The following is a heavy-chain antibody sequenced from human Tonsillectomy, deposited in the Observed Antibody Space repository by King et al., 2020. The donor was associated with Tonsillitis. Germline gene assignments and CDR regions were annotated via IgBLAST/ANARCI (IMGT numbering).Heavy chain of an antibody. CDR2: ISGSGDVT. CDR3: AKGRGASSTSCYNF. CDR1: GFTFANYA. Sequence: VQLVESGGMLVQPGGSLRLSCAASGFTFANYAMSWVRQAPGKGLEWVSGISGSGDVTYSADSVKGRFPISRDNSNNTLNLQRNSLRAEDTAVYYCAKGRGASSTSCYNFWGQGTLVTVSS. V-gene: IGHV3-23*04. D-gene: IGHD2-2*02. J-gene: IGHJ4*02.